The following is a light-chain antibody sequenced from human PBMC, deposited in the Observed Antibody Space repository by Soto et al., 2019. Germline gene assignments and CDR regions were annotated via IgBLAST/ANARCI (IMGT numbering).Light chain of an antibody. J-gene: IGLJ2*01. CDR2: DVS. CDR1: SSDVGGYNY. V-gene: IGLV2-8*01. Sequence: QYALTQPPSASGSPGQSVTISCTGTSSDVGGYNYVSWYQQHPGKAPKLMIYDVSKRPSGVPDHFSGSKSGNTASLTVSGLQAEDEADYYCISYAGSNNWVFGGGTKLTVL. CDR3: ISYAGSNNWV.